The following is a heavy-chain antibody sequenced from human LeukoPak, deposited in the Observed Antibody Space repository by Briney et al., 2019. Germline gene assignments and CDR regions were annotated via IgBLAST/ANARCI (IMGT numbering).Heavy chain of an antibody. V-gene: IGHV4-39*01. D-gene: IGHD2-15*01. J-gene: IGHJ4*02. Sequence: SETLSLTCTVSGGSISSYYWSWIRQPPGKGLEWIGSIYYSGSTYYNPSLKSRVTISVDTSKNQFSLKLSSVTAADTAVYCCARHAPIAVVVAATQVDYWGQGTLVTVSS. CDR3: ARHAPIAVVVAATQVDY. CDR2: IYYSGST. CDR1: GGSISSYY.